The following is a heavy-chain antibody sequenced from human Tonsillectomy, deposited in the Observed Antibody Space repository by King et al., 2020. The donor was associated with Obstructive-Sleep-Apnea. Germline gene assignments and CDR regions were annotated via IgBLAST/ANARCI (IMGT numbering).Heavy chain of an antibody. CDR3: ASYDSAGYYPFH. CDR2: IYYSVNT. D-gene: IGHD3-22*01. CDR1: GYSISSSHW. J-gene: IGHJ4*02. Sequence: QLQESGPGLVKPSDTLSLTCAVSGYSISSSHWWGWIRQPPGKGLEWIGDIYYSVNTFYNPSLKSRVTMSVDASKNQFSLKLSSLTAVDTAIYFCASYDSAGYYPFHWGQGTLVTVSS. V-gene: IGHV4-28*01.